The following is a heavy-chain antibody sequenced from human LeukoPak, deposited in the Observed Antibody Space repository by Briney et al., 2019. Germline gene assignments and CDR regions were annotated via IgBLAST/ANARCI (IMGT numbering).Heavy chain of an antibody. Sequence: ASVKVSCKASGYTFTSYYMHWVRQAPGHGLEWMGIIIPSGGSTSYAHKFQGRVTLTRDTSTSTVYMELSSLRSEDTAMYYCARVGHYYDSSGYHGPFDYWGQGTLVTVSS. CDR2: IIPSGGST. D-gene: IGHD3-22*01. CDR3: ARVGHYYDSSGYHGPFDY. CDR1: GYTFTSYY. J-gene: IGHJ4*02. V-gene: IGHV1-46*01.